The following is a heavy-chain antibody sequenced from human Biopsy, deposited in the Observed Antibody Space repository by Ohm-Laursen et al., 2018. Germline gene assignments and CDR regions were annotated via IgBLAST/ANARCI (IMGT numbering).Heavy chain of an antibody. CDR2: ISYNERT. J-gene: IGHJ2*01. CDR1: GASVKTSGYF. V-gene: IGHV4-31*03. D-gene: IGHD3-9*01. Sequence: TLSLTCSVSGASVKTSGYFWAWIRQPPGKGLEWIGYISYNERTDYNPSLTSRLAISFDTSNNRISLQLTSVSGADTAVYYCVREPMTGTAEARYFDLWGRGSPVTAPS. CDR3: VREPMTGTAEARYFDL.